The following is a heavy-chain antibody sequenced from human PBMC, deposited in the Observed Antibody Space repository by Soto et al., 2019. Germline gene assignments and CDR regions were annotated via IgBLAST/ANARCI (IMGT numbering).Heavy chain of an antibody. CDR1: GGSISTYY. CDR3: ARLLPGGDCDY. Sequence: SETLSLTCTVSGGSISTYYWIRIRQPPGKGLEWIGVFYNGGSTNYNPSLKSRVTISVDTSKNQFSLKLSSVTAADTAVYYCARLLPGGDCDYWGQGTLVTVSS. V-gene: IGHV4-59*01. CDR2: FYNGGST. J-gene: IGHJ4*02. D-gene: IGHD2-21*01.